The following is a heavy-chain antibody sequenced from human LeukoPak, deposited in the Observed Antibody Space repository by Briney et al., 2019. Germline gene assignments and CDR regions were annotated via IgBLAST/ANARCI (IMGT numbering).Heavy chain of an antibody. CDR2: IYPGDSDT. J-gene: IGHJ3*01. CDR3: AAGYGANDDAFDL. V-gene: IGHV5-51*01. CDR1: GYNFTNYW. Sequence: GESLKISCQASGYNFTNYWIAWVRQMSGKGLEWMGVIYPGDSDTRYSPSFQGQVTISADKSITTAYLQWSSLKASDTAMYYCAAGYGANDDAFDLWGQGNMVTVSS. D-gene: IGHD4-23*01.